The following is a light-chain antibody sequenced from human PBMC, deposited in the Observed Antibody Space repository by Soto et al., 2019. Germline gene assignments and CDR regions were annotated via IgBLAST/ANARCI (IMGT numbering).Light chain of an antibody. CDR1: QSVSSN. J-gene: IGKJ1*01. V-gene: IGKV3-15*01. CDR2: GAS. CDR3: QQYNNWPGT. Sequence: EIVMTHSPATLSVSPGERATLSCRASQSVSSNLAWYQQKPGQAPRLLIFGASTRATGIPARFSGSGSGTDFTLTISSLQSEDFALYYCQQYNNWPGTFGQGTKVEIK.